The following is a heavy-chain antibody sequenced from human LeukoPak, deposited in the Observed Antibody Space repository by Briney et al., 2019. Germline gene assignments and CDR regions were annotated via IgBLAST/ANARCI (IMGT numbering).Heavy chain of an antibody. CDR3: ASATAMVSPNDAFDI. D-gene: IGHD5-18*01. CDR2: ISTSGST. Sequence: SETLSLTCTVSGGSISSYYWSWIRQPAGKGLESIGHISTSGSTNYNPSLKSRVTISVDKSKNQFSLKLSSVTAADTAVHYCASATAMVSPNDAFDIWGQGTMVTVSS. V-gene: IGHV4-4*07. J-gene: IGHJ3*02. CDR1: GGSISSYY.